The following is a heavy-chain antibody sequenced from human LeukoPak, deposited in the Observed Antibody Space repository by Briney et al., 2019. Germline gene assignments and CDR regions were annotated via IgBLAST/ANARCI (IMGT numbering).Heavy chain of an antibody. Sequence: PSETLSLTCTVSGVSITSNYWSWIRQSPGKGLEWIANAYYSGITNYNPSLKRRVTISVDTSNNQCSLKLSSMTAADTAIYYCARYPMGASYFDYWGQGILVTVSS. CDR1: GVSITSNY. J-gene: IGHJ4*02. D-gene: IGHD4/OR15-4a*01. CDR3: ARYPMGASYFDY. V-gene: IGHV4-59*01. CDR2: AYYSGIT.